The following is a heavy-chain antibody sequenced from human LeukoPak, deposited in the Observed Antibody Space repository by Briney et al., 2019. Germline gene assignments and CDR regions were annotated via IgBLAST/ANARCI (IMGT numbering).Heavy chain of an antibody. J-gene: IGHJ4*02. CDR2: ISNSGGRT. CDR1: GFTFNSYA. D-gene: IGHD5-12*01. V-gene: IGHV3-23*01. CDR3: AKSYNGYESKPDY. Sequence: GGSLRLSCAASGFTFNSYAMSWVRQAPGKGLEWVSSISNSGGRTFYTDSVKGRFTISRDNSKITLYLQMNSLRAEDTAVYYCAKSYNGYESKPDYWGQGTLVTVSS.